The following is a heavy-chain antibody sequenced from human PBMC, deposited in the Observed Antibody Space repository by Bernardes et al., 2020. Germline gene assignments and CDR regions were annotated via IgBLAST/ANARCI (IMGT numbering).Heavy chain of an antibody. CDR3: ARGGVAARTDYYYYAMDV. CDR2: INHSGST. D-gene: IGHD6-6*01. CDR1: GGSFSGYY. J-gene: IGHJ6*02. Sequence: SETLSLTCAVYGGSFSGYYWSWIRQPPGKGLEWIGEINHSGSTNYNPSPKSRVTISLDTSKNQFSLKLSSVTAEDTAVYYCARGGVAARTDYYYYAMDVWGQGTTVSVSS. V-gene: IGHV4-34*01.